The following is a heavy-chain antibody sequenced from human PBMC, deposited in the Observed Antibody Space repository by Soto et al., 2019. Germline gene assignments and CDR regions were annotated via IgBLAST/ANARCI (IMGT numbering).Heavy chain of an antibody. V-gene: IGHV4-39*01. CDR2: IYYSGKT. J-gene: IGHJ5*02. CDR1: GGSISSSDYY. D-gene: IGHD3-10*01. CDR3: VRRYGLASTNWFDP. Sequence: SETLALGCTVSGGSISSSDYYWGWIRQPPGKGLEWIGSIYYSGKTPYNPSLQSRVTISVDTSKNQFTLNLRYLTAADTAVYYRVRRYGLASTNWFDPWGQGTLVTVSS.